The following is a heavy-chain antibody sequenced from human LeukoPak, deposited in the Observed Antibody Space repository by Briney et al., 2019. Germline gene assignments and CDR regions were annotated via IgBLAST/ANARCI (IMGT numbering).Heavy chain of an antibody. D-gene: IGHD3-22*01. Sequence: GASVKVSCKASGFTFTGYYTHWVRQAPGQGLEWMGWINPNSGGTKYAQKFQGRVTMTRDTSISTAYMELSRLTSDDTAVYYCARDLDHGYLDYWGQGTLVTVSS. V-gene: IGHV1-2*02. CDR2: INPNSGGT. CDR1: GFTFTGYY. J-gene: IGHJ4*02. CDR3: ARDLDHGYLDY.